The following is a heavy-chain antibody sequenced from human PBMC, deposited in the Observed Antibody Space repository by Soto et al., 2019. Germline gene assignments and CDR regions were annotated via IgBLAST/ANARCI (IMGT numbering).Heavy chain of an antibody. CDR2: ISAGGDMT. Sequence: DVQLLESGGHLVQPGGSLRLSCSASGFTLSSYAMSWVRQAPGKGIAWVSSISAGGDMTYNSDSVKGRFTISRDNSNLALFLQMHDLRIEDTALYYGARGDRGGSGSPASYDYSGWDVWGHGATVTVS. CDR1: GFTLSSYA. V-gene: IGHV3-23*01. CDR3: ARGDRGGSGSPASYDYSGWDV. J-gene: IGHJ6*02. D-gene: IGHD3-10*01.